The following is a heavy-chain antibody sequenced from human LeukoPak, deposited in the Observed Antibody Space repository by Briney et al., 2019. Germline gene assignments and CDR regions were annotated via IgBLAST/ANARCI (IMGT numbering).Heavy chain of an antibody. J-gene: IGHJ4*02. CDR3: ARGPGGQLLATLFDY. CDR1: GGSISSGGYY. V-gene: IGHV4-31*03. CDR2: IYYSGST. Sequence: PSETLSLTCTVSGGSISSGGYYWSWIRQHPGKGLEWIGYIYYSGSTYYNPSLKSRVTISVDTSKNQFSLKLSSVTAADTAVYHCARGPGGQLLATLFDYWGQGTLVTVSS. D-gene: IGHD2-2*01.